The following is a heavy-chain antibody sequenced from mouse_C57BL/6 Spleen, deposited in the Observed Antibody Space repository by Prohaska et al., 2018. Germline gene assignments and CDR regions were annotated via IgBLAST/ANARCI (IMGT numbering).Heavy chain of an antibody. V-gene: IGHV11-2*01. D-gene: IGHD2-1*01. CDR1: GFTFSGFW. Sequence: EVQLLETGGGLVQPGGSRGLSCEGSGFTFSGFWMSWVRQTPGKTLEWIGDIKSDGSAINYAPSIKDRFTIFRDNDKSTLYLEMSNVRSEDTATYFCMRYGNLWYFDVWGTGTTVTVSS. J-gene: IGHJ1*03. CDR2: IKSDGSAI. CDR3: MRYGNLWYFDV.